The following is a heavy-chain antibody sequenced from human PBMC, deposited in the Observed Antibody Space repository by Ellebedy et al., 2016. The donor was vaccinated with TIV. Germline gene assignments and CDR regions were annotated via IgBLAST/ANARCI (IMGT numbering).Heavy chain of an antibody. V-gene: IGHV3-7*01. CDR3: ARDQWLGRAYYFDS. CDR1: GFTFSNYW. D-gene: IGHD6-19*01. J-gene: IGHJ4*02. CDR2: IKQDGSEK. Sequence: GGSLRLSCAASGFTFSNYWMSWVRQAPGKGLEWVANIKQDGSEKLYVDSVKGRFSISRDNAKNSLYVQMNSLRDEDTAVYYCARDQWLGRAYYFDSWGQGTLVTVSS.